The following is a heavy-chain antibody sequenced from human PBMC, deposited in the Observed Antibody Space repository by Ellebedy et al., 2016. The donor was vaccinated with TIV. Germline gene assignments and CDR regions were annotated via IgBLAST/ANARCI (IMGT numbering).Heavy chain of an antibody. V-gene: IGHV3-30-3*01. J-gene: IGHJ4*02. CDR1: GFTFSSYA. Sequence: GESLKISXAASGFTFSSYAMHWVRQAPGKGLEWVAVISYDGSNKYYADSVKGRFTISRDNSKNTLYLQMNSLRAEDTAVYYCASLLYYYGSGIPRGDFDYWGQGTLVTVSS. CDR2: ISYDGSNK. D-gene: IGHD3-10*01. CDR3: ASLLYYYGSGIPRGDFDY.